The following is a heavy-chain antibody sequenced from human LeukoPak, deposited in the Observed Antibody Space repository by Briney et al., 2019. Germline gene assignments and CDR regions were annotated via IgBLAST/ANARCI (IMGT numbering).Heavy chain of an antibody. CDR3: ARGSRTTVTTSEYYYYYMDV. D-gene: IGHD4-11*01. J-gene: IGHJ6*03. CDR1: GFTFSSYS. Sequence: GGSLRLSCAASGFTFSSYSMNWVRQAPGKGLEWVSSISSSSSYIYYADSVKGRFTISRDNAKNSLYLQMNSLRAEDTAVYYCARGSRTTVTTSEYYYYYMDVWGKGTTVTVSS. V-gene: IGHV3-21*01. CDR2: ISSSSSYI.